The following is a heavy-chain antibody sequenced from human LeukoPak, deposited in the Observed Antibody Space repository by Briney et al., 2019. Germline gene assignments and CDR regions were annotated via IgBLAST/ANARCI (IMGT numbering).Heavy chain of an antibody. J-gene: IGHJ4*02. Sequence: GGSLRLSCAASGFTFDDYAMHWVRQAPGKGLEWVSLISGDGGSTYYADSVKGRFTISRDNSKNSLYLQMNSLRTEDTALYYCARDDYGDSQFDYWGQGTLVTVSS. CDR2: ISGDGGST. V-gene: IGHV3-43*02. CDR1: GFTFDDYA. CDR3: ARDDYGDSQFDY. D-gene: IGHD4-17*01.